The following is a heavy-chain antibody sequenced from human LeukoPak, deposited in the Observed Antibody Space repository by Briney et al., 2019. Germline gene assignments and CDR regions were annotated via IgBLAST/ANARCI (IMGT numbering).Heavy chain of an antibody. CDR3: AKDSQRWLQLSSFDY. CDR2: ISSSGSTI. D-gene: IGHD5-24*01. V-gene: IGHV3-48*03. CDR1: GFTFSSYE. J-gene: IGHJ4*02. Sequence: GGSLRLSCAASGFTFSSYEMNWVRQAPGKGLEWVSYISSSGSTIYYADSVKGRFTISRDNAKNSLYLQMNSLRAEDMALYYCAKDSQRWLQLSSFDYWGQGTLVTVSS.